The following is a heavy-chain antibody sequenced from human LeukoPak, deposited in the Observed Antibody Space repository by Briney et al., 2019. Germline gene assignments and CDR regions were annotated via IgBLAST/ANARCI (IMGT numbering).Heavy chain of an antibody. Sequence: ASVKVSCKASGYTFTGYYMHWVRQAPGQGLEWMGWINPNSGGTNYAQKFQGRVTMTRDTSISTAYMELSRLRSDDTAVYYCARSQSCSGGSCYLDYWCQGTLVTVSS. J-gene: IGHJ4*02. CDR2: INPNSGGT. V-gene: IGHV1-2*02. CDR1: GYTFTGYY. CDR3: ARSQSCSGGSCYLDY. D-gene: IGHD2-15*01.